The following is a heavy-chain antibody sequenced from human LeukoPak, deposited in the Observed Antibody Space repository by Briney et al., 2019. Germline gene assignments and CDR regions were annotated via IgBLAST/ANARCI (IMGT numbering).Heavy chain of an antibody. J-gene: IGHJ4*02. Sequence: GGSLRLSCAASGFTFGHYAMHWVRQAPGKGLEWMAIISFDGTNKYYADSVKGRVTISRDNSKNTLYLQMNSLRAEDTAVYYCAKGGYYERPWYFDYWGQGTLVTVSS. CDR1: GFTFGHYA. CDR2: ISFDGTNK. CDR3: AKGGYYERPWYFDY. D-gene: IGHD3-22*01. V-gene: IGHV3-30*18.